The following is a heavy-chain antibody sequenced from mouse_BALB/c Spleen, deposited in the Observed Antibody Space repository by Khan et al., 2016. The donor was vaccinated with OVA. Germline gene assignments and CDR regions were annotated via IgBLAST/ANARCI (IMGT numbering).Heavy chain of an antibody. Sequence: EVELVESGGGLVRPGGSLKLSCAASGFSFSSYSMSWVRQTPEKRLEWVATISSGGSYTYYPDSVKGRFTISRDNAKNILYLQMTSLRSEETAMYYCARLAYYYNSEGFAYWGQGTLVTVSA. J-gene: IGHJ3*01. CDR2: ISSGGSYT. CDR1: GFSFSSYS. V-gene: IGHV5-9-3*01. CDR3: ARLAYYYNSEGFAY. D-gene: IGHD1-1*02.